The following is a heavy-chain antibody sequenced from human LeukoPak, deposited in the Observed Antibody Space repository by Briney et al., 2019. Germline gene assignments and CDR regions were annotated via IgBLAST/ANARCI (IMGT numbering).Heavy chain of an antibody. Sequence: GGSLRLSCAASAFTFSSYTMSWIRQAPGKGLEWVSYISSSGSTIYYADSVKGRFTISRDNAKNSLYLQMNSLRAEDTAVYYCARECSSTSCRDYWGQGTLVTVSS. J-gene: IGHJ4*02. V-gene: IGHV3-11*01. CDR3: ARECSSTSCRDY. D-gene: IGHD2-2*01. CDR1: AFTFSSYT. CDR2: ISSSGSTI.